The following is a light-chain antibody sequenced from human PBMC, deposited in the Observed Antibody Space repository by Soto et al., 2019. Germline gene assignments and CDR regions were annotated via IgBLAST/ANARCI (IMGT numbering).Light chain of an antibody. CDR3: SSYVNYNTFVI. V-gene: IGLV2-14*01. CDR1: SGDVDAFDY. J-gene: IGLJ2*01. Sequence: QSALTQPASVSGSPGQSITISCTGTSGDVDAFDYVSWYQQHPGKAPKLMIFEVSDRPSGVSNRFSGSKSGNTASLTISGLQAEDEADYYCSSYVNYNTFVIFGGGTKLTVL. CDR2: EVS.